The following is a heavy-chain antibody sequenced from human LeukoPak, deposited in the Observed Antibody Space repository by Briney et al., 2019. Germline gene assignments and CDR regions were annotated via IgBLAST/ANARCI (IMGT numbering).Heavy chain of an antibody. CDR3: ASSSSITMIVVPQAFDI. J-gene: IGHJ3*02. V-gene: IGHV4-4*07. Sequence: PSETLSLTCTVSGGSISRYYWSWLRQPAGKGLEWIGRIYSSGSTNYNPSLKSRVTMSVDTSKNQFSLMLSSVTAADTAVYYCASSSSITMIVVPQAFDIWGQGTMVTVSS. D-gene: IGHD3-22*01. CDR2: IYSSGST. CDR1: GGSISRYY.